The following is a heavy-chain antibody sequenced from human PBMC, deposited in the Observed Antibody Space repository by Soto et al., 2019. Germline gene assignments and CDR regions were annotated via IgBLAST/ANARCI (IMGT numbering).Heavy chain of an antibody. D-gene: IGHD5-12*01. CDR2: ISYDGSNQ. V-gene: IGHV3-30*03. CDR3: ARVPPGGYSGYDSAFDI. J-gene: IGHJ3*02. Sequence: GGSLRLSCAASGFTFSSYGMHWVRQAPGKGLEWVAVISYDGSNQYYADSVKGRFTISRDNAKNSLYLQMNSLRAEDTALYYCARVPPGGYSGYDSAFDIWGQGTMVTVSS. CDR1: GFTFSSYG.